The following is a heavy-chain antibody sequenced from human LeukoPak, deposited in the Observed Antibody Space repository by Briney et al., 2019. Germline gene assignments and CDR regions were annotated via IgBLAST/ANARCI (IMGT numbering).Heavy chain of an antibody. V-gene: IGHV4-38-2*02. D-gene: IGHD6-6*01. J-gene: IGHJ4*02. CDR3: ATEIQNIAGRVY. Sequence: SETLSLTCTVSNSSISSDYYWGWIRQPPGKGLEWIGFIYHSGSTYYNPSLKSRVSISVDTSKNQFSLNLSSVTAADTAVYYCATEIQNIAGRVYWGQGTLVTVSS. CDR1: NSSISSDYY. CDR2: IYHSGST.